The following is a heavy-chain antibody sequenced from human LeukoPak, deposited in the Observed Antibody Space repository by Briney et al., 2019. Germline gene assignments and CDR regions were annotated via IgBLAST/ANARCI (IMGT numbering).Heavy chain of an antibody. D-gene: IGHD6-19*01. CDR1: GFTFSSYG. V-gene: IGHV3-33*01. CDR3: ARDGSGWSIGWYFDL. CDR2: IWYDGSNK. Sequence: GGSLRLSCAASGFTFSSYGMHWVRQAPGKGLEWVVVIWYDGSNKYYADSVKGRFTISRDNSKNTLYLQMNSLRAEDTAVYYCARDGSGWSIGWYFDLWGRGTLVTVSS. J-gene: IGHJ2*01.